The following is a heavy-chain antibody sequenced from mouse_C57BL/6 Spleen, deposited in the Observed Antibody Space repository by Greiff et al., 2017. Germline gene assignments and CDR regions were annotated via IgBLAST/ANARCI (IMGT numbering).Heavy chain of an antibody. J-gene: IGHJ2*01. Sequence: QVTLKESGPGILQPSQTLSLTCSFSGFSLSTFGMGVGWIRQPSGKGLEWLAHIWWDDDKYYNPALKRRLTISKDTSKNQVFLKIANVDTEDTATYYCARIVDGEDRYFDYWGQGTTLTVSS. CDR1: GFSLSTFGMG. V-gene: IGHV8-8*01. D-gene: IGHD2-3*01. CDR3: ARIVDGEDRYFDY. CDR2: IWWDDDK.